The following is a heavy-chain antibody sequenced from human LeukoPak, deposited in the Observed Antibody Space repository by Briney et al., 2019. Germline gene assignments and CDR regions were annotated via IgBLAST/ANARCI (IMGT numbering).Heavy chain of an antibody. CDR1: GGSISSSSYY. Sequence: SETLSLTCTVSGGSISSSSYYWGWIRQPPGTGLEWIGSIYYSGSTYYNPSLKSRVTISVDTSKNQFSLKLSSVTAADTAVYYCARLSIVVVPAAPARDYWGQGTLVTVSS. V-gene: IGHV4-39*01. D-gene: IGHD2-2*01. J-gene: IGHJ4*02. CDR3: ARLSIVVVPAAPARDY. CDR2: IYYSGST.